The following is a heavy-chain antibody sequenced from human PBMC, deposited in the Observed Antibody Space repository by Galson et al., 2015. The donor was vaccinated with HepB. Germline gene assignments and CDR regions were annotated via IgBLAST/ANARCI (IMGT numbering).Heavy chain of an antibody. J-gene: IGHJ6*03. CDR1: GITFSRSG. CDR2: ISYDGSNK. D-gene: IGHD2-2*01. V-gene: IGHV3-30*18. CDR3: AKDRDIVLLPAAYYMDV. Sequence: SLRLSCAASGITFSRSGMHWVRQAPGKGLEWVAVISYDGSNKYYADSVKGRFTISRDNSKNTLYLQMNSLRAEDTAVYYCAKDRDIVLLPAAYYMDVWGKGTTVTVSS.